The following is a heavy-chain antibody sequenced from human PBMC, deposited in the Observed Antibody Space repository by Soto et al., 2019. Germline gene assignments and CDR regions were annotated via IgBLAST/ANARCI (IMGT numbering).Heavy chain of an antibody. CDR1: GGTFSSYA. D-gene: IGHD1-7*01. CDR2: IIPIFGTA. CDR3: AGPPELTRIYYYYGMDV. J-gene: IGHJ6*02. Sequence: QVQLVQSGAEVKKPGSSVKVSCKASGGTFSSYAISWVRQAPGQGLEWMGGIIPIFGTANYAQKFQGGVTITADESTSTAYMELSSLRSEDTAVYYCAGPPELTRIYYYYGMDVWGQGTTVTVSS. V-gene: IGHV1-69*12.